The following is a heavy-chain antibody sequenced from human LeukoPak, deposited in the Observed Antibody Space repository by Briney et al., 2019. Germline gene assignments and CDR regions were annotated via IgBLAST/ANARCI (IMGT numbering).Heavy chain of an antibody. Sequence: GGSLRLSCAASGFTFSSYAMHWVRQAPGKGLEWVAVISYDGSNKYYADSVKGRFTISRDNSKNTLYLQMNSLRAEDTAVYYCSAGKTYDSSAYYTRFWGQGTLVTVSS. V-gene: IGHV3-30*04. CDR3: SAGKTYDSSAYYTRF. D-gene: IGHD3-22*01. CDR1: GFTFSSYA. CDR2: ISYDGSNK. J-gene: IGHJ4*02.